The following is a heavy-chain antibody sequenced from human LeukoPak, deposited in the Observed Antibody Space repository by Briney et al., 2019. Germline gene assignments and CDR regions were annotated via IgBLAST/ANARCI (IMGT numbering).Heavy chain of an antibody. CDR1: GGSFSGYY. Sequence: SETLSLTCAVYGGSFSGYYWSWIRQPPGKGLEWIGEINHSGSTNYNPSLKSRVTISVDTSKNQFSLRLSSVTAADTAVYYCAGAYYYDSSGYYYFDYWGQGTLVTVSS. J-gene: IGHJ4*02. D-gene: IGHD3-22*01. V-gene: IGHV4-34*01. CDR2: INHSGST. CDR3: AGAYYYDSSGYYYFDY.